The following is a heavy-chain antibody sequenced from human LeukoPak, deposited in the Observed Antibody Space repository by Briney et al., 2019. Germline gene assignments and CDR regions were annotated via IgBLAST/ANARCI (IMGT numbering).Heavy chain of an antibody. D-gene: IGHD7-27*01. CDR2: INTDGSST. CDR1: GFTFSSYW. Sequence: GGSLRLSCAASGFTFSSYWMHWVRQAPGKGLVWVSRINTDGSSTSYADSVKGRFTISRDNAKNTLYLQMNSLRAEDTAVYYCAKWGAQGHYYRDVWGKGTTVTVSS. CDR3: AKWGAQGHYYRDV. J-gene: IGHJ6*03. V-gene: IGHV3-74*01.